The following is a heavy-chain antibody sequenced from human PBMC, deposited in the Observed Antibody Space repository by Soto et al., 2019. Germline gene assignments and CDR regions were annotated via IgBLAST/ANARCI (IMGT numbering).Heavy chain of an antibody. V-gene: IGHV1-18*01. Sequence: ASVKVSCKASGYTFSNYGISWVRQAPGKGLEWMGWISGYNGNTNYAQQLQGRVTMTTDTSTSTVYMELRSLRSDDTAVYYCARGYDILTGIYQGAIHFDYWGQGALVTVSS. CDR3: ARGYDILTGIYQGAIHFDY. CDR1: GYTFSNYG. D-gene: IGHD3-9*01. J-gene: IGHJ4*02. CDR2: ISGYNGNT.